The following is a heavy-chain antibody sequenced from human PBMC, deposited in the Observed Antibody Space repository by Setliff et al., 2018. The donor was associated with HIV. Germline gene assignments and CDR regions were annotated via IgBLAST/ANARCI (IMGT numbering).Heavy chain of an antibody. CDR2: INPNRGGT. J-gene: IGHJ1*01. CDR1: GYSFTDYY. Sequence: VASVKVSCKASGYSFTDYYMHWVRQAPGQGLEWMGWINPNRGGTNYAQKFQGRVTMTRDTSITTAYMELSRVRSDDTAVYYCARDQGLWDYGGKFLLCEYFNHWGQGTLVTVSS. D-gene: IGHD4-17*01. V-gene: IGHV1-2*02. CDR3: ARDQGLWDYGGKFLLCEYFNH.